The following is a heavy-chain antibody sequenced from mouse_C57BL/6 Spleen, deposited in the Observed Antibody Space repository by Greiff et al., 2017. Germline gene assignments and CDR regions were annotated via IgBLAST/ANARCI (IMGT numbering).Heavy chain of an antibody. CDR1: GFTFSSYT. CDR2: ISGGGGNT. Sequence: VQLKQSGGGLVKPGGSLKLSCAASGFTFSSYTMSWVRQTPEKRLEWVATISGGGGNTYYPDSVKGRFTISRDNAKNTLYLQMSSLRSEDTALYYCARQGAYYSNYGYFDVWGTGTTVTVSS. CDR3: ARQGAYYSNYGYFDV. D-gene: IGHD2-5*01. V-gene: IGHV5-9*01. J-gene: IGHJ1*03.